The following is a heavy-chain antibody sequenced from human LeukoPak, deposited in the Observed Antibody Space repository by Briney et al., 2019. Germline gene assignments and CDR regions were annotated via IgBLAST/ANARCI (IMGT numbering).Heavy chain of an antibody. V-gene: IGHV1-2*02. CDR3: AXXXXXDSSSWYRYWFDP. Sequence: ASVKVSCKASGYTFTGYYMHWVRQAPGQGLEWMGWINPNSGGTNYAQKFQGRVTMTRDTSISTAYMELSRLRSDDTAVYYCAXXXXXDSSSWYRYWFDPWGQGTLVTVSS. D-gene: IGHD6-13*01. CDR2: INPNSGGT. J-gene: IGHJ5*02. CDR1: GYTFTGYY.